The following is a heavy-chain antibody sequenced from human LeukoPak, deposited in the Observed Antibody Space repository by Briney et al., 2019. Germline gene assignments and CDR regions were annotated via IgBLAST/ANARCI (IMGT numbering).Heavy chain of an antibody. Sequence: PGGSPRLSCAASGFTFSTYSMHWVRQAPGKGLEWVAVISDDGSNKYYADSVRGRFTISRDNPKNTLYLQMNSLRAEDTAVYYCAREMWEESSANYYFDYWGQGTLVTVSS. J-gene: IGHJ4*02. CDR1: GFTFSTYS. CDR3: AREMWEESSANYYFDY. V-gene: IGHV3-30-3*01. CDR2: ISDDGSNK. D-gene: IGHD1-26*01.